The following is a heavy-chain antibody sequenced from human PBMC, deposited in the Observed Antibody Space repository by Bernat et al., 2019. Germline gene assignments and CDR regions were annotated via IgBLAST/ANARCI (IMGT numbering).Heavy chain of an antibody. CDR1: GFTFSSYA. Sequence: EVQLVESGGGLVQPGGSLRLSCAASGFTFSSYAMHWVRQAPGKGLEYVSAISSNGGSTYYANSGKGRFTISRDNSKNTLYLQMGSLRAEDMAVYYCASNLKDYYDSSGYYFPSYYGMDVWGQGTTVTVSS. D-gene: IGHD3-22*01. J-gene: IGHJ6*02. V-gene: IGHV3-64*01. CDR2: ISSNGGST. CDR3: ASNLKDYYDSSGYYFPSYYGMDV.